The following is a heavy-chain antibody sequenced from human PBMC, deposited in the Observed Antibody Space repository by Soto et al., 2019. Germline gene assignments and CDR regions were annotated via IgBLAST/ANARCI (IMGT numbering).Heavy chain of an antibody. V-gene: IGHV3-30*18. CDR1: GFSFSSYG. CDR2: ISYIGTNK. CDR3: AKEEAPSGDPFSYYHYYGMDV. D-gene: IGHD3-16*01. Sequence: GGSLRLSCVGSGFSFSSYGIHWVRQAPGKALEWVAVISYIGTNKYYADSVRGRFTISRDNSKNTLYLQMNSLRAEDTAVYFCAKEEAPSGDPFSYYHYYGMDVWGQGTTVTVSS. J-gene: IGHJ6*02.